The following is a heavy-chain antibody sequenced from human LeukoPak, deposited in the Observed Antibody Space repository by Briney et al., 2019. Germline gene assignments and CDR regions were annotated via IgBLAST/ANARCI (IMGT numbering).Heavy chain of an antibody. CDR3: ARFNIRANYYYYMDV. J-gene: IGHJ6*03. CDR1: GGSISSYY. V-gene: IGHV4-4*07. D-gene: IGHD3-3*02. Sequence: SETLSLTCTVSGGSISSYYWSWIRQPAGKGLEWIGRIYTSGSTNYNPSLKSRVTMSVDTSENQFSLKLSSVTAADTAVYYCARFNIRANYYYYMDVWGKGTTVTVSS. CDR2: IYTSGST.